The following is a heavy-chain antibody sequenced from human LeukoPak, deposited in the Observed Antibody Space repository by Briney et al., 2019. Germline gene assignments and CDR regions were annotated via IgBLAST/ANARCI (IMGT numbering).Heavy chain of an antibody. V-gene: IGHV3-74*01. D-gene: IGHD1-26*01. Sequence: AGGSLRVSCADPGYIFRDHSVHRARHIPGKGLVWVSRINPDRSTNYEESVKGRFTIFRDNAKNTVYLQKKSLRVDDSSFYFCVRALGGSDDYWAQGTLVTVSS. CDR2: INPDRST. CDR1: GYIFRDHS. CDR3: VRALGGSDDY. J-gene: IGHJ4*02.